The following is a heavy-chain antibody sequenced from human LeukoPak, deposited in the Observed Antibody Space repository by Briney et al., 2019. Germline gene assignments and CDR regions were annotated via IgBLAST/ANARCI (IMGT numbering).Heavy chain of an antibody. D-gene: IGHD3-10*01. CDR2: INPNSGDT. J-gene: IGHJ6*03. CDR3: ARDPWGSGTYHGSNYYYYYYMDV. V-gene: IGHV1-2*02. CDR1: GYTFTGYY. Sequence: GASVKVSCKGSGYTFTGYYMHWVRQAPGQGLEWLGWINPNSGDTHYAQKFQGGVTMTRDTSISTVYMDLSRLRSDDTAVYYCARDPWGSGTYHGSNYYYYYYMDVWGKGTTVTISS.